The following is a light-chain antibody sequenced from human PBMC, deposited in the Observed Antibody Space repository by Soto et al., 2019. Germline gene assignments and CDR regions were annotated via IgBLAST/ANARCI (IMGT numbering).Light chain of an antibody. J-gene: IGKJ3*01. CDR2: AAS. Sequence: DIQLTQSPSFLSASVGDRVTITCRASQGISSYLAWYQQKPGKAPKLLIYAASTLHSGVPSRFSGSGSGTEFPLTSSSLQPEDFATYYCQQLNSLFTFGPGTKVDIK. CDR3: QQLNSLFT. V-gene: IGKV1-9*01. CDR1: QGISSY.